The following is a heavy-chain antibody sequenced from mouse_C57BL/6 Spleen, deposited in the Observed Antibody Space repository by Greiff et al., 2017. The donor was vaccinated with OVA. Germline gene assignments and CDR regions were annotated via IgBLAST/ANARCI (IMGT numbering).Heavy chain of an antibody. CDR3: ARSNYGYAMDD. Sequence: VQLQQSGAELVKPGASVKMSCTASGYTFTSYWITWVKQRPGQGLEWIVDIYPGSGSTYYHEKFKSKATLTVDTYSSTAYMQRSSLTSDDAADYDGARSNYGYAMDDWGKGTSVTVSS. V-gene: IGHV1-55*01. CDR2: IYPGSGST. J-gene: IGHJ4*01. D-gene: IGHD2-4*01. CDR1: GYTFTSYW.